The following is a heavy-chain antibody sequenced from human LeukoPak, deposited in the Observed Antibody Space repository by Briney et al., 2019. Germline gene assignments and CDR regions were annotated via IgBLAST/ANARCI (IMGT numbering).Heavy chain of an antibody. V-gene: IGHV3-30-3*01. Sequence: GGSLRLSCAASGFSFNSYAFHWVRQAPGKGLEWVAVISYDGSNKYYADSVKGRFTISRDNSKNTVYLQMNSLRVEDTAVYYCAKEMATIRWHYCGMDVWGQGTTVTVSS. D-gene: IGHD5-24*01. CDR2: ISYDGSNK. J-gene: IGHJ6*02. CDR1: GFSFNSYA. CDR3: AKEMATIRWHYCGMDV.